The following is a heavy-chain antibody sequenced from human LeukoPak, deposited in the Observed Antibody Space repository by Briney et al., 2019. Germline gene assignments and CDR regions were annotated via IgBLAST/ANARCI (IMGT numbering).Heavy chain of an antibody. Sequence: ASVNVSRKASGYTFTSYGISWVRQAPGQGFEWMGWISAYNGNTNYAQKLQGRVTMTTDTSTSTAYMELRSLRSDDTAVYYCARGRKSLWVHLHGRWGQGTLVTVSS. V-gene: IGHV1-18*01. J-gene: IGHJ4*02. CDR1: GYTFTSYG. CDR3: ARGRKSLWVHLHGR. CDR2: ISAYNGNT. D-gene: IGHD1-26*01.